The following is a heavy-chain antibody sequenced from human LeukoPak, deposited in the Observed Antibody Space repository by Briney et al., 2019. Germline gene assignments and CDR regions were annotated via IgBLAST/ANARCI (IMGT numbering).Heavy chain of an antibody. J-gene: IGHJ4*02. Sequence: VASVKVSCKASGYTFTSYDINWVRQATGQGLEWMGWMNPNSGNTGYAQKFQDRVIMTRNTSISTVSMELSSLRSDDTAVYYCAVWGAGFDYWGQGTLVTVSS. D-gene: IGHD1-26*01. V-gene: IGHV1-8*01. CDR1: GYTFTSYD. CDR2: MNPNSGNT. CDR3: AVWGAGFDY.